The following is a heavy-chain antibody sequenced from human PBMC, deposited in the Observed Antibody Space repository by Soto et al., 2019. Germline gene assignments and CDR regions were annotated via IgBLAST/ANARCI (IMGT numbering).Heavy chain of an antibody. Sequence: QGQLQQSGPGLVKPSQTLSLTCAISGDSVSSDITSWNWIRQSPSRGLEWLGRTYYRSKWFHDYAASVKSRITINPDTFKDQLSLELNSMTPEDTAVYYCARGNALDVWGQGTVVTVSS. V-gene: IGHV6-1*01. CDR3: ARGNALDV. J-gene: IGHJ3*01. CDR1: GDSVSSDITS. D-gene: IGHD3-10*01. CDR2: TYYRSKWFH.